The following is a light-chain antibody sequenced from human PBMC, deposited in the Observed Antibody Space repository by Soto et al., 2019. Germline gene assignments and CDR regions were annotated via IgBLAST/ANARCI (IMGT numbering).Light chain of an antibody. CDR2: ANN. CDR3: AAWDDSLNGYV. Sequence: QSVLTQPPSASGSPGQRVTISCSGSSSNIGRNPVNWYQQFPGTAPKLPIYANNQRPSGVPDRFSGSKSGTSASLAISGLQSEDEAEFYCAAWDDSLNGYVFGAATKLTVL. J-gene: IGLJ1*01. CDR1: SSNIGRNP. V-gene: IGLV1-44*01.